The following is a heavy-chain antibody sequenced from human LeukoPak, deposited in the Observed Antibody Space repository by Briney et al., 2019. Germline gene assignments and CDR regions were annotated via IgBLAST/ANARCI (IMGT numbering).Heavy chain of an antibody. J-gene: IGHJ4*02. CDR1: GFTFSSYA. CDR2: ISYDGSNK. D-gene: IGHD6-13*01. CDR3: ARSSSWLGFFDY. V-gene: IGHV3-30*04. Sequence: GGSLRLSCVASGFTFSSYAMHWVRQAPGKGLEWVAVISYDGSNKYYADSVKGRFTISRDNSKNTLYLQMNSLRAEDTAVYYCARSSSWLGFFDYWGQGTLVTVSS.